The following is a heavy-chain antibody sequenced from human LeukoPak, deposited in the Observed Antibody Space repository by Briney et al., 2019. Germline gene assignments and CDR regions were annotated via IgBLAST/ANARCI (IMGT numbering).Heavy chain of an antibody. CDR1: GFTFNSYW. CDR2: INNDGSTT. Sequence: GGSLRLSCAASGFTFNSYWMHWVHQAPGKGLVWVSQINNDGSTTRYADSVKGRFTISRDNAENTLYPQMNSLRAEDAAVYYCARGYSSSWYNWLDPWGQGTLVTVSS. J-gene: IGHJ5*02. D-gene: IGHD6-13*01. V-gene: IGHV3-74*01. CDR3: ARGYSSSWYNWLDP.